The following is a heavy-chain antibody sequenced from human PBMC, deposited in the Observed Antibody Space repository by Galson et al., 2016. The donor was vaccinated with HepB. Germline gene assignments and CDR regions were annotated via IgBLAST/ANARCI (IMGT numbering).Heavy chain of an antibody. D-gene: IGHD2-21*01. Sequence: SETLSLTCTVSGGSISSYFWSWIRQPPGKGLEWIGYVYYSGSTKKPSLQSRVTISVDTSKNQFSLNLSSVTTADTAVYYCSRGLNSHYYYYMDVWGRGTTVTGSS. CDR2: VYYSGST. J-gene: IGHJ6*03. V-gene: IGHV4-59*01. CDR1: GGSISSYF. CDR3: SRGLNSHYYYYMDV.